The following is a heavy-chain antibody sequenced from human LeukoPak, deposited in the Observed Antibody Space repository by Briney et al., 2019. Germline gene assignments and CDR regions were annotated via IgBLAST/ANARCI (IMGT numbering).Heavy chain of an antibody. CDR3: ARGHSGSYYV. CDR2: IYSDGST. J-gene: IGHJ3*01. V-gene: IGHV3-66*01. D-gene: IGHD1-26*01. Sequence: PGGSLRLSCAASGFTVSSNYMSWVRQAPGKGLEWVSIIYSDGSTYYADSVKGRFTISRDNSKNTLYLQMNSLRAEDTALYYCARGHSGSYYVWGQGTMVTVSS. CDR1: GFTVSSNY.